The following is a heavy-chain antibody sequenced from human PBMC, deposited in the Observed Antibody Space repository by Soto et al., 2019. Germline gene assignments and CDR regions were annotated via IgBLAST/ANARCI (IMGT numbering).Heavy chain of an antibody. Sequence: GGSLRLSCAASGFTFSSYAMSWVRQAPGKGLEWVSAISGSGGSTYYADSVKGRFTISRDNSKNTLYLQMNSLRAEDTAVYYCANPPYSSSLVYYYGMDVWGQGTTVTVSS. CDR3: ANPPYSSSLVYYYGMDV. D-gene: IGHD6-6*01. J-gene: IGHJ6*02. CDR2: ISGSGGST. CDR1: GFTFSSYA. V-gene: IGHV3-23*01.